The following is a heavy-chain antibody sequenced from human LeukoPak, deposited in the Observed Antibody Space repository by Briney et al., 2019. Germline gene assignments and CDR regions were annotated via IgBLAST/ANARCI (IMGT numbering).Heavy chain of an antibody. CDR3: ARDSGTTGEVKFDP. J-gene: IGHJ5*02. V-gene: IGHV3-21*04. D-gene: IGHD3-10*01. CDR2: LSSSSNYI. CDR1: GFSFSSYS. Sequence: GGSLRLSCGASGFSFSSYSMNWVRQAPGKGLEWVSSLSSSSNYIHYADSVKGRFTISRDNAKNSLYLQMNSLRAEDTAVYYCARDSGTTGEVKFDPWGQGTLVTVSS.